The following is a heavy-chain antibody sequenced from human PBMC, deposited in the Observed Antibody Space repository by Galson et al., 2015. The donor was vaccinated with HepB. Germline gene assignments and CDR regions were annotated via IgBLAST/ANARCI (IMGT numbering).Heavy chain of an antibody. Sequence: SLRLSCAASGFIFSSFGMHWVRQAPGKGLEWVEFIRYDGSNKYYADFVKGRFTISRDNSKNTLYLQMDSLRAEDTAVYYCAKGLRYYYDSASDHWGQGTLVTVSS. CDR2: IRYDGSNK. V-gene: IGHV3-30*02. J-gene: IGHJ4*02. D-gene: IGHD3-22*01. CDR1: GFIFSSFG. CDR3: AKGLRYYYDSASDH.